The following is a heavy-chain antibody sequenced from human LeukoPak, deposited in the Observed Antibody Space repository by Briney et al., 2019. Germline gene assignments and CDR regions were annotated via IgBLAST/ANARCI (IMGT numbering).Heavy chain of an antibody. CDR3: ARDWGNWNYDY. V-gene: IGHV3-66*01. CDR2: ISSGGST. D-gene: IGHD1-7*01. CDR1: GFTFSSYA. J-gene: IGHJ4*02. Sequence: PGGSLRLSCAASGFTFSSYAMSWVRQAPGKGLEWVSLISSGGSTYYADSVRGRFTISRDNSKNTLYLQVNSLRAEDTAVYYCARDWGNWNYDYWGQGTLVTVSS.